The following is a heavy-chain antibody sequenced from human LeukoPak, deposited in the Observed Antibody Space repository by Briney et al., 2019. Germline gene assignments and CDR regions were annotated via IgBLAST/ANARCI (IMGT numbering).Heavy chain of an antibody. J-gene: IGHJ4*02. CDR3: ARHRIVGATRSPFDY. Sequence: GESLKISCKGSGYSFATYWIGWVRQTPGKGLEWVGIIYPGDSDTRYSPSFQGQVTISADKSINTAYLQWSSLKASDTAIYYCARHRIVGATRSPFDYWGQGTLVTVSS. CDR1: GYSFATYW. D-gene: IGHD1-26*01. V-gene: IGHV5-51*01. CDR2: IYPGDSDT.